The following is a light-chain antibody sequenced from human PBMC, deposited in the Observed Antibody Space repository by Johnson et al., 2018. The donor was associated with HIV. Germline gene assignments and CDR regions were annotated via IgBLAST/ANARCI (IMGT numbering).Light chain of an antibody. CDR2: ENN. J-gene: IGLJ1*01. CDR3: ESWDSSLSTGPYG. CDR1: SYNIGNNL. V-gene: IGLV1-51*02. Sequence: QSVLTQPPSVSAAPGQKVTISCSGSSYNIGNNLVSWYQQLPGTAPKLLIYENNKRPSGIPDRFSGSKSGTSATLDITGLQTGDDGDYYCESWDSSLSTGPYGLRTGTKVTVL.